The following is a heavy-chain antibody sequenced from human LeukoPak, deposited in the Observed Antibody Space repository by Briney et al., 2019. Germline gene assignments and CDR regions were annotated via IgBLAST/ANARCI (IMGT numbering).Heavy chain of an antibody. J-gene: IGHJ4*02. CDR2: INHSGST. V-gene: IGHV4-34*01. Sequence: SETLSLTCAVYGGSFSGYYWSWIRQPPGKGLEWIGEINHSGSTNYNPSLKSRVNISVDTSKNQFSLKLSSVTAADTAVYYCAFLFRGNSYWGQGTLVTVSS. CDR1: GGSFSGYY. D-gene: IGHD3-10*01. CDR3: AFLFRGNSY.